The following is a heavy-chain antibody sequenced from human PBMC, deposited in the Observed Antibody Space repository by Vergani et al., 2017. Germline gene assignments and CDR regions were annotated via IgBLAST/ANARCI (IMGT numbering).Heavy chain of an antibody. CDR2: ISSSSSYI. V-gene: IGHV3-21*01. D-gene: IGHD2-2*01. J-gene: IGHJ4*02. CDR1: GFTFSSYS. CDR3: ARVSEYCSSTSCLYYFDY. Sequence: EVQLVESGGGLVKPGGSLRLSCAASGFTFSSYSMNWVRQAPGKGLEWVSSISSSSSYIYYADSVKGRFTISRDNAKNSLYLQMNSLRAEYTAVYYCARVSEYCSSTSCLYYFDYWGQGTLVTVSS.